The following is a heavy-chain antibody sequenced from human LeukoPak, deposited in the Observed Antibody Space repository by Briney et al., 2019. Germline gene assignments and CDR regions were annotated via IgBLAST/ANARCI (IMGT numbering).Heavy chain of an antibody. J-gene: IGHJ6*02. V-gene: IGHV1-18*01. CDR1: GYTFTSYG. CDR2: IGAYNGNT. CDR3: ARNGDYYYYYGMDV. Sequence: GASVKVSCKASGYTFTSYGISWVRQAPGQGLEWMGWIGAYNGNTNYAQKLQGRVTMTTDTSTSTAYMELRSLRSDDTAVYYCARNGDYYYYYGMDVWGQGTTVTVSS. D-gene: IGHD3-10*01.